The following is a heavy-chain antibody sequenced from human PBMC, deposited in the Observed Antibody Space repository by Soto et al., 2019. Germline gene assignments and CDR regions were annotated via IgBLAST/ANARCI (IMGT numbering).Heavy chain of an antibody. CDR1: GGSISSGGYS. CDR2: IYYSGST. V-gene: IGHV4-61*08. D-gene: IGHD3-10*01. J-gene: IGHJ3*02. Sequence: SETLSLTCAVSGGSISSGGYSWSWIRQPPGKGLEWIGYIYYSGSTNYNPSLKSRVTISVDTSKNQFSLKLSSVTAADTAVYYCAGVWGGAFDIWGQGTMVPVSS. CDR3: AGVWGGAFDI.